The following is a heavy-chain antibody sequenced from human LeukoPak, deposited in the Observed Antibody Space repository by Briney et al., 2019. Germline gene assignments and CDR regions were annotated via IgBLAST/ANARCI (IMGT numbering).Heavy chain of an antibody. CDR3: ARVDCSGGSCYSGGRNWFDP. D-gene: IGHD2-15*01. V-gene: IGHV1-18*01. J-gene: IGHJ5*02. Sequence: ASVKVSCKASGYTFTSYGISWVRQAPGQGLEWMGWISTYNGDTNYAQKLQGRVTMTTDTSTNTAYMELRSLRSDDTAVYYCARVDCSGGSCYSGGRNWFDPWGQGTLVTVSS. CDR2: ISTYNGDT. CDR1: GYTFTSYG.